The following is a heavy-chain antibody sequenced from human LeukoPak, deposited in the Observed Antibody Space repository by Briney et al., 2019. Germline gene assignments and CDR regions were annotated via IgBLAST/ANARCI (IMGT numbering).Heavy chain of an antibody. CDR2: IDYSGNT. CDR3: ARGLPVVVPAAIRPTTSRGFQR. Sequence: ASETLSLTCTVSGGSISSYYWSWIRQAPGKGLEWIANIDYSGNTIYNPALKSRVTISVDTSKNQFSLKLSSVTAADTAVYYCARGLPVVVPAAIRPTTSRGFQRWGQGTLVTVSS. D-gene: IGHD2-2*02. V-gene: IGHV4-59*12. CDR1: GGSISSYY. J-gene: IGHJ1*01.